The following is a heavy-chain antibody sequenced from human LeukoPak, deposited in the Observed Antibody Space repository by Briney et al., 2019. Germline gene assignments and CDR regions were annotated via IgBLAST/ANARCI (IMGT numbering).Heavy chain of an antibody. CDR2: IYHSGST. J-gene: IGHJ4*02. CDR1: GGSISSSNW. D-gene: IGHD3-22*01. CDR3: ARGQNYYDSSGYTLDY. V-gene: IGHV4-4*02. Sequence: PSGTLSLTCAVSGGSISSSNWWSWVRQPPGKGLEWIGEIYHSGSTNYNPSLKSRVTISVDTSKNQFSLKLSSVTAADTAVYYCARGQNYYDSSGYTLDYWGQGTLVTVSS.